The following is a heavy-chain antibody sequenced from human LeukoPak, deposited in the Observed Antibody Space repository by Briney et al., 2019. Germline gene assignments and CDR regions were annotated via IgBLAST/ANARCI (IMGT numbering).Heavy chain of an antibody. V-gene: IGHV4-34*01. CDR2: INHSGST. D-gene: IGHD3-22*01. CDR3: ARGPKADYDSSGYYYDY. J-gene: IGHJ4*02. Sequence: SETLSLTCAVYGGSFSGYYWSWIRQPPGKGPEWIGEINHSGSTNYNPSLKSRVTISVDTSKNQFSLKLSSVTAADTAVYYCARGPKADYDSSGYYYDYWGQGTLATVSS. CDR1: GGSFSGYY.